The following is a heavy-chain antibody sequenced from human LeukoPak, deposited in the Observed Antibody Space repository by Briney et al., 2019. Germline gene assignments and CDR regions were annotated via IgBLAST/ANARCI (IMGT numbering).Heavy chain of an antibody. CDR2: INPNSGDT. D-gene: IGHD5-12*01. J-gene: IGHJ4*02. V-gene: IGHV1-2*02. Sequence: GASVTVSCKASGYTLTGYYMHWLRQAPGQGLEWMGCINPNSGDTNYAQKFQGRVTMTRHTSINTAYMELSRLTSADTAVYYCAKNPYEYYFDYWGQGTLVTVSS. CDR3: AKNPYEYYFDY. CDR1: GYTLTGYY.